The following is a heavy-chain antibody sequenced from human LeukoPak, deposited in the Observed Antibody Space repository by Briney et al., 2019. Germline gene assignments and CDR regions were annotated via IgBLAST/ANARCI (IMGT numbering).Heavy chain of an antibody. D-gene: IGHD4-17*01. V-gene: IGHV3-23*01. CDR3: AKRDRTVTHAFDI. J-gene: IGHJ3*02. CDR1: GFTFSNYG. Sequence: GGTLRLSCAASGFTFSNYGMSWVRQAPGKGLEWVSAISGSGGTTYYAHSVKGRFTISRDNSENTLYLQMNSMRAEDTAVYYCAKRDRTVTHAFDIWGQGTMVTVSS. CDR2: ISGSGGTT.